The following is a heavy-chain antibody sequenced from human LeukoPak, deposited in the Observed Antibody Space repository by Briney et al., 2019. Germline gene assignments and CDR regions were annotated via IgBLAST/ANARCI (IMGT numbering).Heavy chain of an antibody. Sequence: SETLSLTCTVSGGSISSSSYYWGWIRQPPGKGLEWIGSIYYSGSTYYNPSLKSRVTISVDTSKNQFSLKLSSVTAADTAVYYCARSEIAAAGKVVDAFDIWGQGTMVTVSS. V-gene: IGHV4-39*01. CDR3: ARSEIAAAGKVVDAFDI. J-gene: IGHJ3*02. CDR2: IYYSGST. CDR1: GGSISSSSYY. D-gene: IGHD6-13*01.